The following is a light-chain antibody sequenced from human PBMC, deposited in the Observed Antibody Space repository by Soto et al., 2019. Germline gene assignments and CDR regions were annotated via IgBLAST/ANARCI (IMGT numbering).Light chain of an antibody. CDR2: GAS. Sequence: EIVMTQSPATLSVSPGERATLSCRASQGISRNLAWYQQKPGQAPRLLILGASTRATGIPARFSGSGSGTEFTLTISSLQSEDFAVYYCKQYNTWPPFTFGQGTRLEIK. V-gene: IGKV3-15*01. CDR1: QGISRN. CDR3: KQYNTWPPFT. J-gene: IGKJ5*01.